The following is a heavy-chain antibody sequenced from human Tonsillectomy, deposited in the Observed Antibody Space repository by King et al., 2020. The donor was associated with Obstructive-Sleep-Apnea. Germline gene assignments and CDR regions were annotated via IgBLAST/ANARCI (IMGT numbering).Heavy chain of an antibody. J-gene: IGHJ6*02. CDR1: GFTFSSYG. D-gene: IGHD6-19*01. Sequence: VQLVESGGGGVQPGRSLRLSCATSGFTFSSYGMHWVRPAPGKGLEGVGVISDDGSNKYISDTVKGRFTISRNNSKNTLYLQMNNLRAEDTAVYYCAKDNGGSALHGWFDYYYYGMDVWGQGTTVTVSS. CDR2: ISDDGSNK. V-gene: IGHV3-30*18. CDR3: AKDNGGSALHGWFDYYYYGMDV.